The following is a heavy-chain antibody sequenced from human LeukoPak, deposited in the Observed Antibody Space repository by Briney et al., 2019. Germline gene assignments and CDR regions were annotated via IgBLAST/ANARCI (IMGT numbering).Heavy chain of an antibody. D-gene: IGHD6-19*01. Sequence: PSETLSLTCTVSGGSISTYSWTWIRPPPGKGLEWIGNIYYSGSTNYNPSLKSRVTISIDTSKNQFSLKVSSVTAADTAVYYCARAHSSGWPHMFDPWGQGTLVTVPS. CDR1: GGSISTYS. CDR2: IYYSGST. V-gene: IGHV4-59*01. CDR3: ARAHSSGWPHMFDP. J-gene: IGHJ5*02.